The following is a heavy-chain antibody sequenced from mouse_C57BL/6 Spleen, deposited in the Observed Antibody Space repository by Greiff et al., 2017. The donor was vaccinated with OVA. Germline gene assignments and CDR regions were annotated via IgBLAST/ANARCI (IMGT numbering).Heavy chain of an antibody. J-gene: IGHJ4*01. D-gene: IGHD3-2*02. CDR1: GFSLTSYG. CDR2: ICSDGST. Sequence: VQVVESGPGLVAPSQSLSITCTASGFSLTSYGVHWVRQPPGKGLEWLVVICSDGSTTYNSALKSRLCISKDNSKSQVILKMNSRQTNDTAVYYCALTAQATWCAMDYWGQGTSVTVSS. V-gene: IGHV2-6*03. CDR3: ALTAQATWCAMDY.